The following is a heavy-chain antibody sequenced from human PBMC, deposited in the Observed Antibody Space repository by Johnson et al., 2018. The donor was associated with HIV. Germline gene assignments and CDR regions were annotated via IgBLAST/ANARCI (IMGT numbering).Heavy chain of an antibody. CDR2: ISWKSGSI. V-gene: IGHV3-9*01. CDR3: AKADVGDYGDYVNAFDI. Sequence: VQLVESGGGLVQPGRSLRLSCAASGFTFDDYAMHWVRQAPGKGLEWVSGISWKSGSIGYADSVKGRFTISRANAKNSLYLQMNSLSAEDTALYYCAKADVGDYGDYVNAFDIWGQGTMVTVSS. D-gene: IGHD4-17*01. J-gene: IGHJ3*02. CDR1: GFTFDDYA.